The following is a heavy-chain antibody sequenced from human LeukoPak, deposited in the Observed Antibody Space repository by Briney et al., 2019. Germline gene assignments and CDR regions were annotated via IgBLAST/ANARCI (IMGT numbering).Heavy chain of an antibody. V-gene: IGHV4-38-2*02. CDR3: ARARTGDWPDAFDI. J-gene: IGHJ3*02. CDR1: GYSISSGYY. D-gene: IGHD7-27*01. Sequence: SETLSLTCTVSGYSISSGYYWGWIRQPPGKGLEWIGSIYHSGSTYYNPSLKSRVTISVDTSKNQFSLKLSSVTAADTAVYYCARARTGDWPDAFDIWGQGTMVTVSS. CDR2: IYHSGST.